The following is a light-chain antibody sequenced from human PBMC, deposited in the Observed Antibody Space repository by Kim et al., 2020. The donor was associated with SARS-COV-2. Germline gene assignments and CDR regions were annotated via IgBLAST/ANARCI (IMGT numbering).Light chain of an antibody. CDR3: NSRNIIVNHWV. Sequence: ALGQTVRTTWQGDRLRSYYASWYKQRPGQAPVLVIYGKNNRPSGKPAQFSGSSAGNTASLTITGANGEEEAEYYCNSRNIIVNHWVFGGGPKLTFL. J-gene: IGLJ3*02. V-gene: IGLV3-19*01. CDR2: GKN. CDR1: RLRSYY.